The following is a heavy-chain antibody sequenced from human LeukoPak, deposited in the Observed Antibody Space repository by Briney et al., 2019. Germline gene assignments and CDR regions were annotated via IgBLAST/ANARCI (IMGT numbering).Heavy chain of an antibody. CDR2: ISYDGSNK. Sequence: GGSLRLSCAASGFTFSSYAMHWVRQAPGKGLEWVAVISYDGSNKYYADSVKGRFTISRDNSKNTLYLQMNSLRAEDTAVYYCASAGIAVAGGFDYWGQGTLVTVSS. V-gene: IGHV3-30-3*01. D-gene: IGHD6-19*01. CDR3: ASAGIAVAGGFDY. J-gene: IGHJ4*02. CDR1: GFTFSSYA.